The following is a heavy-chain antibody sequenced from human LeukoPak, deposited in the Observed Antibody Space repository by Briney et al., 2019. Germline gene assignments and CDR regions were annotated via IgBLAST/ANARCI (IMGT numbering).Heavy chain of an antibody. D-gene: IGHD3-22*01. CDR3: AKRGVVIRVILVGFHKEAYYFDS. V-gene: IGHV3-23*01. CDR1: GITLSNYG. J-gene: IGHJ4*02. CDR2: ISGSGGTT. Sequence: GGSLRLSCAVSGITLSNYGMSWVRQAPGKGLEWVAGISGSGGTTNYADSVKGWFTISRDNPKNTLFLHMNSLRAEDTAVYFCAKRGVVIRVILVGFHKEAYYFDSWGQGAPVTVSS.